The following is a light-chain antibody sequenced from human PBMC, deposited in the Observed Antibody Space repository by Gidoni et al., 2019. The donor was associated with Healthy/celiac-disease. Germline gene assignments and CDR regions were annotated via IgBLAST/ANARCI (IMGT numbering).Light chain of an antibody. J-gene: IGKJ1*01. V-gene: IGKV3-15*01. CDR1: QSVSSN. Sequence: EIVMTQSPATLSVSPGERATLSCRASQSVSSNFAWYQQKPGQAPRLLIYGASTSAPGIPARFSGSGSGTEFTLTLSSLHSEDFAVYCCQQYNNWPGTFGQGTKVEIK. CDR3: QQYNNWPGT. CDR2: GAS.